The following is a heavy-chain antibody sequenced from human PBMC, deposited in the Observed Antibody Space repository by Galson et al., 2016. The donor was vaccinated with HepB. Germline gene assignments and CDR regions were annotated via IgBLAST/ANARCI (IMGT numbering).Heavy chain of an antibody. CDR3: AKDLHYEIARSSSDFWRGLARRQSAGDSDMDV. Sequence: SLRLSCAASGFSVYVMSWVRQAPGKGLEWVATFSGYDSSAFYADSVKGRFTIARDSSKKTLFLQMNSLRVDDTARYFCAKDLHYEIARSSSDFWRGLARRQSAGDSDMDVWCQGTTVIVSS. J-gene: IGHJ6*02. CDR1: GFSVYV. V-gene: IGHV3-23*01. CDR2: FSGYDSSA. D-gene: IGHD3-3*01.